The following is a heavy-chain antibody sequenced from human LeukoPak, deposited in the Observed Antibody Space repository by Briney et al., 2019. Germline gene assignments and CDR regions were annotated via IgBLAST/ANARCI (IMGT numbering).Heavy chain of an antibody. J-gene: IGHJ6*02. CDR2: IIPIFGTA. Sequence: GASVKVSCKASGGTFSSYAISWVRQATGQGLEWMGGIIPIFGTANYAQKFQGGVTITADESTSTAYMELSSLRSEDTAVYYCARRGIAVAGTRAYYYYGMDVWGQGTTVTVSS. D-gene: IGHD6-19*01. CDR1: GGTFSSYA. CDR3: ARRGIAVAGTRAYYYYGMDV. V-gene: IGHV1-69*13.